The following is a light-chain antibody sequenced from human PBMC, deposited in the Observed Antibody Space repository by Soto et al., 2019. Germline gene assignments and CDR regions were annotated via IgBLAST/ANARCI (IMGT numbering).Light chain of an antibody. Sequence: IVLTQSPGTLSLSPGESATLSCRASQSLNSNLAWYQQKLGQAPRVLIYGASTRATGIPARFSGSGSGAEFTLTISSLQSEDFAVYYCQEYNTWPWTFGQGTKVDIK. J-gene: IGKJ1*01. CDR2: GAS. CDR3: QEYNTWPWT. CDR1: QSLNSN. V-gene: IGKV3-15*01.